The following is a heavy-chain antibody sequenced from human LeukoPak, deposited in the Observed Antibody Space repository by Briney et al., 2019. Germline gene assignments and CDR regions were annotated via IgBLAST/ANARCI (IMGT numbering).Heavy chain of an antibody. V-gene: IGHV4-61*08. Sequence: SETLSLTCTVSGGSISSGGYYWSWIRQPPEKGLEWIGYIYYSGSTNYNPSLKSRVTISVDTSKNQFSLKLSSVTAADTAVYYCTRHNCSSTSCHYSVDYWGQGTLVTVSS. J-gene: IGHJ4*02. CDR3: TRHNCSSTSCHYSVDY. CDR2: IYYSGST. D-gene: IGHD2-2*01. CDR1: GGSISSGGYY.